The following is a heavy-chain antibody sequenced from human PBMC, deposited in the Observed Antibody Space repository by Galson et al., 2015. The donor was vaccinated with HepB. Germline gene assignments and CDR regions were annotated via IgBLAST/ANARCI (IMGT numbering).Heavy chain of an antibody. CDR2: ISGSGGST. D-gene: IGHD3-3*01. CDR1: GFTFSSYA. V-gene: IGHV3-23*01. CDR3: ASQSYDFWSGSTPFDY. J-gene: IGHJ4*02. Sequence: SLRLSCAASGFTFSSYAMSWVRQAPGKGLEWVSAISGSGGSTYYADSVKGRFTISRDNSKNTLYLQMNSLRAEDTAVYYCASQSYDFWSGSTPFDYWGQGTLVTVSS.